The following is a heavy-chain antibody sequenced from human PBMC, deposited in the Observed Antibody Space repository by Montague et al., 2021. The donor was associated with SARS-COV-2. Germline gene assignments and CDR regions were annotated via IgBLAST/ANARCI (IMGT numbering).Heavy chain of an antibody. CDR2: VYHTGST. CDR3: VREKYYFDDSGSK. D-gene: IGHD3-22*01. V-gene: IGHV4-61*01. J-gene: IGHJ4*02. Sequence: SETLFLTCSVSGVSISSGSYYWSWVRQPPGKGLEWIGYVYHTGSTNYNPSLKSRVTLSIDTSKNQFSLNLTSVTAADTAVYYCVREKYYFDDSGSKWGQGTLVTV. CDR1: GVSISSGSYY.